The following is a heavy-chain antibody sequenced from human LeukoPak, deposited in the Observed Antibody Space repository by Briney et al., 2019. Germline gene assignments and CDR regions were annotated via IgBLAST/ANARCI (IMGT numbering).Heavy chain of an antibody. V-gene: IGHV4-39*07. Sequence: SETLSLTCTVSGGSISSSSYYWGWIRQPPGKGLEWIGNIYYSGSTYYNPSLKSRVTISVDTSKNQFSLKLSSVTAADTAVYYCARGLPDPFDYWGQGTLVTVSS. CDR3: ARGLPDPFDY. CDR2: IYYSGST. CDR1: GGSISSSSYY. J-gene: IGHJ4*02. D-gene: IGHD5-18*01.